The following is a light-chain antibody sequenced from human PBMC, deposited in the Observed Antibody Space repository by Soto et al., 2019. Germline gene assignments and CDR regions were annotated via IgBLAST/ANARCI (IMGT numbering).Light chain of an antibody. Sequence: DVVMTQSPDSLAVSLGERATINCKSSQSLLYSSNSKNYLAWYQRKPGQPPKLLIYWASTRESGVPDRLSGSGSGTDFTLTISNLQAEDVAVYYCQQYLSIPRTFGQGTKVEIK. CDR3: QQYLSIPRT. J-gene: IGKJ1*01. V-gene: IGKV4-1*01. CDR1: QSLLYSSNSKNY. CDR2: WAS.